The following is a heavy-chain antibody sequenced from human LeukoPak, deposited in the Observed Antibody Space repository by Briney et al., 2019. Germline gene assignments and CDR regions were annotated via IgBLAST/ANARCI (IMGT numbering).Heavy chain of an antibody. Sequence: GVCLRLSCVVSGFTFSKYWMHWVRQAPGEGVVWVSRIRGDETTTHYADSVRGRVTVSRDNAKNTLYLQLNSLRADDTATYFCVRAQDGDNNHDWYFDLWGRGTLVTVSS. D-gene: IGHD5-24*01. CDR2: IRGDETTT. V-gene: IGHV3-74*01. CDR1: GFTFSKYW. CDR3: VRAQDGDNNHDWYFDL. J-gene: IGHJ2*01.